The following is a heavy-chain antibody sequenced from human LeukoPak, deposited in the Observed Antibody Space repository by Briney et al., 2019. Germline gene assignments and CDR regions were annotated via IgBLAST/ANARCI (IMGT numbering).Heavy chain of an antibody. Sequence: PSETLSLTCAVYGGSCDDYYCSWIRQPPGKGLEWIGEIHPSGIFYYNSSLMSRVTISIGTSKSQFSLRLTSVTAADTGFYYCARGRDRSKAGDHWGQGSLVTVSS. V-gene: IGHV4-34*01. CDR2: IHPSGIF. CDR3: ARGRDRSKAGDH. CDR1: GGSCDDYY. D-gene: IGHD5-24*01. J-gene: IGHJ4*02.